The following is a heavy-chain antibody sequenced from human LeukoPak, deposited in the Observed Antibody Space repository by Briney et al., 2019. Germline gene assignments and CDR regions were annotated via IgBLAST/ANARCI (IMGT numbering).Heavy chain of an antibody. V-gene: IGHV4-31*03. CDR2: IYYSGST. CDR1: GGSISSGGYY. D-gene: IGHD3-22*01. J-gene: IGHJ4*02. CDR3: ARQGGISGYWFYY. Sequence: PSETLSLTCTVSGGSISSGGYYWSWIRQHPGKGLEWIGYIYYSGSTYYNPSLKSRVTISVDTSKNQFPLKLSSVTAADTAVYYCARQGGISGYWFYYWGQGTLVTVSS.